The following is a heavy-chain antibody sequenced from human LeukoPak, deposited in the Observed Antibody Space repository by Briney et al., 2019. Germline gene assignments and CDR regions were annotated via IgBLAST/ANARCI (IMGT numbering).Heavy chain of an antibody. Sequence: GGSLRLSCAASGFTVSSNYMSWVRQAPGKGLEWVSVIYSGGSTYYADSVKGRFTISRDNSKNTLYLQMNSLRAEDTAVYYCARLVYGWFGGTDAFDIWGQGTMVTVSS. V-gene: IGHV3-53*01. CDR1: GFTVSSNY. CDR3: ARLVYGWFGGTDAFDI. J-gene: IGHJ3*02. CDR2: IYSGGST. D-gene: IGHD3-10*01.